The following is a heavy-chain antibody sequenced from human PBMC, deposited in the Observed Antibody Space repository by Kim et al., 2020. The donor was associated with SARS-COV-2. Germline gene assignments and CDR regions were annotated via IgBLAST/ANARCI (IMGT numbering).Heavy chain of an antibody. CDR3: ARALNYYGSGSYYDY. J-gene: IGHJ4*02. Sequence: SETLSLTCTVSGGSISSGDYYWSWIRQPPGKGLEWIGYIYYSGSTYYNPSLKSRVTISVDTSKNQFSLKLRSVTAADTAVSYCARALNYYGSGSYYDYWGQGTLVTVSS. V-gene: IGHV4-30-4*01. CDR1: GGSISSGDYY. D-gene: IGHD3-10*01. CDR2: IYYSGST.